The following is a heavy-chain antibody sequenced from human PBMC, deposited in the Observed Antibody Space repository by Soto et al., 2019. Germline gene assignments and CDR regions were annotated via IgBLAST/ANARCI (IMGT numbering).Heavy chain of an antibody. CDR1: CGSISSYY. J-gene: IGHJ5*02. Sequence: LSLTCTVSCGSISSYYWSWIRQPAGKGLEWIGRIYTSGSTNYNPSLKSRVTMSVDTSKNQFSLKLSSVTAADTAVYYCARDRDYYDSSGYITFWFDPWGQGTLVTVSS. V-gene: IGHV4-4*07. CDR3: ARDRDYYDSSGYITFWFDP. D-gene: IGHD3-22*01. CDR2: IYTSGST.